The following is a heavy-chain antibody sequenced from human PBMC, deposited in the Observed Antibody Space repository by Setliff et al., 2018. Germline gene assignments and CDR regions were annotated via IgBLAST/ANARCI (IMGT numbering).Heavy chain of an antibody. CDR1: SDHF. V-gene: IGHV3-72*01. CDR2: ITNKPYDYTT. Sequence: LRLSCTARSDHFIDWVRQAPGKGLEWVGRITNKPYDYTTQYAASVKGRFIISRNESKNSVNLLMNSLKTEDTAVYYCASFFAYCGGDCHYRYWGQGTLVTVSS. CDR3: ASFFAYCGGDCHYRY. J-gene: IGHJ4*01. D-gene: IGHD2-21*02.